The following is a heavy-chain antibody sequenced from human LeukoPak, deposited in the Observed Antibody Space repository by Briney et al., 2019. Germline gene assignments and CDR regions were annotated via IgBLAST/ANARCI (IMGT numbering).Heavy chain of an antibody. V-gene: IGHV4-59*01. CDR2: IYYSGST. CDR3: ARESYYYETSGYRYYFDF. D-gene: IGHD3-22*01. CDR1: SGSISSYY. J-gene: IGHJ4*02. Sequence: SETLSLTCSVSSGSISSYYWSWIRQPPGKGLEWIGYIYYSGSTNYSPSLKSRVTISVDTSKNQFSLNLSSVTAADTAVYYCARESYYYETSGYRYYFDFWGQGTLVTVSS.